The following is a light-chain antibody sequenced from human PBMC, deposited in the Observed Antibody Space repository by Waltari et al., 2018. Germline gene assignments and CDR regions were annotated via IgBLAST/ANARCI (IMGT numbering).Light chain of an antibody. Sequence: QSVSTQPPSVSAASGKKVTISCSGSSPNIGKNYVSWSQPFPGTAPKLLIYEDDKRPSGISGRFSGSKSGTSATLDIHGLQTGDEADYYCGTWDSSMSVGVLGGGTKVTVL. CDR2: EDD. J-gene: IGLJ2*01. CDR3: GTWDSSMSVGV. CDR1: SPNIGKNY. V-gene: IGLV1-51*01.